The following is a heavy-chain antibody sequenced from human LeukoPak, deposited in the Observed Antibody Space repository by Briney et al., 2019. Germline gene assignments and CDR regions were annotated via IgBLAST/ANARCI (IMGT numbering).Heavy chain of an antibody. CDR2: MNPNSGNT. CDR3: ATASERYYYYYMDV. J-gene: IGHJ6*03. Sequence: ASVKVSCKASGYTFTSYDINWVRQATGQGLEWMGWMNPNSGNTGYAQKFQGRVTMTRNTSISTAYMELSSLRSEDTAVYYCATASERYYYYYMDVWGKGTTVTVSS. V-gene: IGHV1-8*01. D-gene: IGHD1-14*01. CDR1: GYTFTSYD.